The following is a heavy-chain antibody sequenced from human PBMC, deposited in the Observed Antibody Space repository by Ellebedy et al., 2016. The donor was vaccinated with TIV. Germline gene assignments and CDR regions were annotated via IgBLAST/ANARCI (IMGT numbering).Heavy chain of an antibody. V-gene: IGHV3-30*18. J-gene: IGHJ4*02. D-gene: IGHD5-18*01. CDR2: ISYDGSNK. Sequence: GGSLRLXCAASGFTFSSYGMHWVRQAPGKGLEWVAVISYDGSNKYYADSVKGRFTISRDNSKNTLYLQMNSLRAEDTAVYYCAKDPPWIQTYGPPDYWGQGTLVTVSS. CDR1: GFTFSSYG. CDR3: AKDPPWIQTYGPPDY.